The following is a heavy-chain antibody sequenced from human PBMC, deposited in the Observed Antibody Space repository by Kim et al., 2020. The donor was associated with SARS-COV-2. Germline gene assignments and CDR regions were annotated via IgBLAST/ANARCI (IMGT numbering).Heavy chain of an antibody. Sequence: SETLSLTCAVYGGSFSGYYWSWIRQPPGKGLEWIGEINHSGSTNYNPSLKSRVTISVDTSKNQFSLKLSSVTAADTAVYYCARGVWFGELYLYYYGMDVWDQGTTVTVSS. CDR1: GGSFSGYY. CDR2: INHSGST. V-gene: IGHV4-34*01. D-gene: IGHD3-10*01. CDR3: ARGVWFGELYLYYYGMDV. J-gene: IGHJ6*02.